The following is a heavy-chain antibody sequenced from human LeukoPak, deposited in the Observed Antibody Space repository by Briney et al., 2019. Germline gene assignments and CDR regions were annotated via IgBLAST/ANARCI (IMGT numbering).Heavy chain of an antibody. Sequence: GGSLRLSCAASGFTFSSYAMHWVRQAPGKGLEYVSAISSNGGSTYYANSVKGRFTISRDNSKNTLYLQMGSLRAEDMAVYYCARGALVYNGYDSSGQDYWGQGTLVTVSS. J-gene: IGHJ4*02. CDR3: ARGALVYNGYDSSGQDY. CDR2: ISSNGGST. V-gene: IGHV3-64*01. CDR1: GFTFSSYA. D-gene: IGHD5-12*01.